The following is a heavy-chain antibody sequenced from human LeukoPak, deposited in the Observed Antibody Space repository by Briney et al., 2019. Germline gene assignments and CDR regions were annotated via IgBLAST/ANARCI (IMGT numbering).Heavy chain of an antibody. D-gene: IGHD3-22*01. CDR1: GFTFSSYA. V-gene: IGHV3-23*01. CDR2: ISGSGGNT. J-gene: IGHJ3*02. CDR3: ARGGDMRAVGAFDI. Sequence: PPGGSLRLSCAASGFTFSSYAMSWVRQAPGRGLEWVSAISGSGGNTYYADSVKGRFTISRDNSKTTLYLQMNSLRAEDTALYYCARGGDMRAVGAFDIWGQGTMVTVSS.